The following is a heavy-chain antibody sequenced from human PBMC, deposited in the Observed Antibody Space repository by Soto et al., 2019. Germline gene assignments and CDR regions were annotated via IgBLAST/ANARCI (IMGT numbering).Heavy chain of an antibody. CDR1: GFTFSSYA. J-gene: IGHJ6*03. CDR3: WFNGSGQKYYYYYMDV. CDR2: ISGSGGST. Sequence: GGSLRLSCAASGFTFSSYAMSWVRQAPGKGLEWVSAISGSGGSTYYADSVKGRFTISRDNSKNTLYLQMNSLRAEDTAVYYVWFNGSGQKYYYYYMDVWGKGTTVTVSS. D-gene: IGHD3-10*01. V-gene: IGHV3-23*01.